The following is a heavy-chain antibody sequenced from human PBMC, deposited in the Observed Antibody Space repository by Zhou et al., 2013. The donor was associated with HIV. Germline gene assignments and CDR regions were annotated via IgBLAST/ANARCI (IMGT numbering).Heavy chain of an antibody. D-gene: IGHD6-19*01. J-gene: IGHJ5*02. V-gene: IGHV4-38-2*02. CDR3: ARVRYSSGRDGAFDP. Sequence: QVQLQESGPGLVKSSETLSLTCSVSGHSIDSAYYWGWIRQTPGKGLQWIGSIYYRGSTHLLPSLKSRVTLSVDTSKNEFSLRLTSVTAADTAVYFCARVRYSSGRDGAFDPWGQGILVTVSS. CDR1: GHSIDSAYY. CDR2: IYYRGST.